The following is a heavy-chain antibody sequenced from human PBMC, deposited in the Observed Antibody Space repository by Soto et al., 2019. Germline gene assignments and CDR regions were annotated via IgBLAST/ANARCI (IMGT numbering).Heavy chain of an antibody. CDR3: ARQEGSIAARHWFDP. J-gene: IGHJ5*02. CDR2: IYPGDSDT. CDR1: GYSFTSYW. D-gene: IGHD6-6*01. V-gene: IGHV5-51*01. Sequence: GESLKISCKSSGYSFTSYWIGWVRQMPGKGLEWMGIIYPGDSDTRYSPSFQGQVTISADKSISTAYLQWSSLKASDTAMYYCARQEGSIAARHWFDPWGQGTLVTVSS.